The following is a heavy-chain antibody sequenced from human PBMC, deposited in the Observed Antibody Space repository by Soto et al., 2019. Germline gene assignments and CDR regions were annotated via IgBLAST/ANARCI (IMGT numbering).Heavy chain of an antibody. Sequence: QVQLVESGGGVVQPGRSLRLSCAASGFTFSSHSIQWVRQAPGKGLEWVAVISYDGSIKYYADSVKGRFTLSRDNSKNTAYLQMNSLRAEDTAVFYCAREWSTSGDLCYWGQGTLVIVSS. D-gene: IGHD3-10*01. CDR3: AREWSTSGDLCY. CDR1: GFTFSSHS. J-gene: IGHJ4*02. V-gene: IGHV3-30-3*01. CDR2: ISYDGSIK.